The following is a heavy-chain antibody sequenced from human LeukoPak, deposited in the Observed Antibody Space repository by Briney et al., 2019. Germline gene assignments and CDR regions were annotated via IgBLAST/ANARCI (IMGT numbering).Heavy chain of an antibody. CDR3: AREAGYCSSTSCSNDAFDI. V-gene: IGHV1-46*01. Sequence: GASVKVSCKASGYTFTSYYMHWVRQAPGHGLEWMGIINPSGDSTSYAQKFQGRVTMTRDTSTSTVYMELSSLRSEDTAVYYCAREAGYCSSTSCSNDAFDIWGQGTMVTVSS. D-gene: IGHD2-2*01. CDR2: INPSGDST. CDR1: GYTFTSYY. J-gene: IGHJ3*02.